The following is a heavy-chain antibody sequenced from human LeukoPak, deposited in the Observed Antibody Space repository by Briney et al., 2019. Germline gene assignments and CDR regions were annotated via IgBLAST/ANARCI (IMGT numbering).Heavy chain of an antibody. Sequence: PGGSLRLSCTASGFTFSDYAMSWVRQAPGKGLEWVGFIRSKAYGGTTEYAASVKGRFTISRDDSKSIAYLQMNSLKTEDTAVYYCTRPRMGYYDSSGSDYWGQGTLVTVSS. J-gene: IGHJ4*02. CDR3: TRPRMGYYDSSGSDY. V-gene: IGHV3-49*04. CDR1: GFTFSDYA. CDR2: IRSKAYGGTT. D-gene: IGHD3-22*01.